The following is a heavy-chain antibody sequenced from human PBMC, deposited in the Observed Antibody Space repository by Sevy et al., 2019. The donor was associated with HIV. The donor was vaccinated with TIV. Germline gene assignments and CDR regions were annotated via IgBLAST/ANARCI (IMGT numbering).Heavy chain of an antibody. CDR2: IPSGGGKT. D-gene: IGHD6-19*01. CDR3: AKDASGWPYYFDY. CDR1: GFTFSNFA. Sequence: GGYLRLSCAASGFTFSNFAMSWVRQAPGKGLEWVSAIPSGGGKTYYADSVKGRFTMSRDNSKNTLYLQMNSLRAEDTAVYYCAKDASGWPYYFDYWGQGTQVTVSS. J-gene: IGHJ4*02. V-gene: IGHV3-23*01.